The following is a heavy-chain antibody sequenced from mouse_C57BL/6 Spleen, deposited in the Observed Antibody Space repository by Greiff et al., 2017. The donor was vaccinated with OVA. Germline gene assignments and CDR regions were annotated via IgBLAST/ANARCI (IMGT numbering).Heavy chain of an antibody. CDR2: INPSSGYT. CDR1: GYTFTSYT. CDR3: TRENYACSDY. J-gene: IGHJ2*01. D-gene: IGHD6-5*01. V-gene: IGHV1-4*01. Sequence: VQLQQSGAELARPGASVKMSCKASGYTFTSYTMHWVKQRPGQGLEWIGYINPSSGYTKYNQKFKDKATLTADKSSSTAYMQLSSLTSEDSAVYYCTRENYACSDYWGQGTTLTVSS.